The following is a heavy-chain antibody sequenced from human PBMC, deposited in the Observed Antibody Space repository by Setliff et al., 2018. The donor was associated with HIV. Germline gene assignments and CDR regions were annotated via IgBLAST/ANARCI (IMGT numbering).Heavy chain of an antibody. D-gene: IGHD3-3*01. CDR1: GFTFSDYY. J-gene: IGHJ5*02. V-gene: IGHV4-39*01. CDR2: IYYSGST. Sequence: ALETLSLSCAASGFTFSDYYMSWIRQPPGKGLEWIGSIYYSGSTYYNPSLKSRVTISIDTSKNQFSLKMSSVTAADTAMYYCARPLLRFLEWPPSWFDPWGQGTLVTVSS. CDR3: ARPLLRFLEWPPSWFDP.